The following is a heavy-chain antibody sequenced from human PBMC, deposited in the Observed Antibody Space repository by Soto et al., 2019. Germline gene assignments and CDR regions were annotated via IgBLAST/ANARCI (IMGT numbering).Heavy chain of an antibody. Sequence: ASVKVSCKVSGYTLTELSMHWVRQAPGKGLEWMGGFDPEDGETIYAQKFQGRVTMTEDTPTDTAYMELSSLRSEDTAVYYCATESYCTNGVCYHNWFDPWGQGTLVTVSS. CDR2: FDPEDGET. CDR3: ATESYCTNGVCYHNWFDP. V-gene: IGHV1-24*01. CDR1: GYTLTELS. J-gene: IGHJ5*02. D-gene: IGHD2-8*01.